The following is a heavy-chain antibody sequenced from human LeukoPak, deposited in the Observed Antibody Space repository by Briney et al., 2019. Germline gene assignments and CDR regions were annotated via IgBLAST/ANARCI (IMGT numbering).Heavy chain of an antibody. CDR3: ARQYSGYEDFDY. CDR1: GGSISSYY. D-gene: IGHD5-12*01. CDR2: IYYSGST. Sequence: SETLSLTCTVSGGSISSYYWSWIRQPPGKGLEWIGYIYYSGSTNYNPSLKSRVTISVDTSKNQFSLKLGSVTAADTAVYYCARQYSGYEDFDYWGQGTLVTVSS. V-gene: IGHV4-59*01. J-gene: IGHJ4*02.